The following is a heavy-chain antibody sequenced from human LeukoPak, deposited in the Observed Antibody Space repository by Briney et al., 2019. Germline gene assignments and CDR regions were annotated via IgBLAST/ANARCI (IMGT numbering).Heavy chain of an antibody. Sequence: GGSLRLSWAASGFTFSSYGMHWVRQAPGKGLEWGAVIWYDGSNKYYADSVKGRFTIPRDNSKNTLYLQMNSLRAEDTAVYYCARGGYCSSTSCYRVYYYGMDVWGQGTTVTVSS. CDR1: GFTFSSYG. D-gene: IGHD2-2*03. J-gene: IGHJ6*02. CDR3: ARGGYCSSTSCYRVYYYGMDV. CDR2: IWYDGSNK. V-gene: IGHV3-33*01.